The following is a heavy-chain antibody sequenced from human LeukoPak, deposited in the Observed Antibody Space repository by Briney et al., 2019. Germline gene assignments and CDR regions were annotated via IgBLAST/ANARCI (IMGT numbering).Heavy chain of an antibody. CDR2: IKQDGSEK. J-gene: IGHJ4*02. CDR1: GFTFSSYW. V-gene: IGHV3-7*01. Sequence: GGSLRLSCAASGFTFSSYWKSWVRQAPGKGLEWVANIKQDGSEKYYVDSVKGRFTISRDNAKNSLYLQMNSLRAEDTAVYYCARDLRTTLDYWGQGTLVTVSS. D-gene: IGHD1-7*01. CDR3: ARDLRTTLDY.